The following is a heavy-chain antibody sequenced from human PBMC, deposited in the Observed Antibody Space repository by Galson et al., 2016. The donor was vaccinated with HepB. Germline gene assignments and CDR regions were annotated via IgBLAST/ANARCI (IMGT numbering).Heavy chain of an antibody. CDR2: IYSGGTT. Sequence: SLRLSCAASGFTVSSNYMSWVRQAPGKGLEWVSVIYSGGTTYYADSVKGRFTISSDNSKNTLFLQMNTLRPEDTAVYYCARGVYGDHGWFDYWGQGTLVTVSS. CDR1: GFTVSSNY. CDR3: ARGVYGDHGWFDY. J-gene: IGHJ4*02. V-gene: IGHV3-66*02. D-gene: IGHD4-17*01.